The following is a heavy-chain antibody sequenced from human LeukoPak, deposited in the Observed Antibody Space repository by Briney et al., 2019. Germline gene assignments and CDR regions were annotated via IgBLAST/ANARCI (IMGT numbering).Heavy chain of an antibody. Sequence: SVKVSCKASGGTFSSYAISWVRQAPGQGLERMGRIIPIFGTANYAQKFQGRVTITTDESTSTAYMELSSLRSEDTAVYYCASSYAYPNSFDYWGQGTLVTVSS. V-gene: IGHV1-69*05. D-gene: IGHD2-2*01. J-gene: IGHJ4*02. CDR3: ASSYAYPNSFDY. CDR2: IIPIFGTA. CDR1: GGTFSSYA.